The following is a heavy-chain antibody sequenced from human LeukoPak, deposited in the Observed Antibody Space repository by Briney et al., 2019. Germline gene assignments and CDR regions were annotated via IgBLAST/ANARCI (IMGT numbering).Heavy chain of an antibody. CDR2: IYYSGST. CDR1: GGSISSYY. J-gene: IGHJ4*02. D-gene: IGHD2-2*01. CDR3: ASTGVVVVPAAPARAYGY. V-gene: IGHV4-59*12. Sequence: SETLSLTCTVSGGSISSYYWSWIRQPPGKGLEWIGYIYYSGSTNYNPSLKSRVTISVDTSKNQFSLKLSSVTAADTAVYYCASTGVVVVPAAPARAYGYWGQGTLVTVSS.